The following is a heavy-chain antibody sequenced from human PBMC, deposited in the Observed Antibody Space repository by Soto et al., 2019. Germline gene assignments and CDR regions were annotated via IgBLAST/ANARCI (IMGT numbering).Heavy chain of an antibody. J-gene: IGHJ5*02. Sequence: EVLLVESGGGLVQPGGSLRLSCAASGFNFNFYWMHWVRQAPGKGLVWVSRINGDGSTADYADSVKGRFTISRDNVKNTLFLQMDSLRVEDTAVYYCVRDSPTNLEDTDTVASWFDPWGQGTLVTVSS. CDR2: INGDGSTA. V-gene: IGHV3-74*01. CDR3: VRDSPTNLEDTDTVASWFDP. CDR1: GFNFNFYW. D-gene: IGHD5-12*01.